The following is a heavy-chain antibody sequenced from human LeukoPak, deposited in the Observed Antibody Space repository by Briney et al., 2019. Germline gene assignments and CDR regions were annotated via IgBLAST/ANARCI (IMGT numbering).Heavy chain of an antibody. CDR3: ARRPRIAARSPWFDP. D-gene: IGHD6-6*01. CDR2: IYYSGST. V-gene: IGHV4-39*01. J-gene: IGHJ5*02. Sequence: SETLSLTCTVSGGSISSSSYYWGWIRQPPGKGLEWIGSIYYSGSTYYNPSLKSRVTISVDTSKNQFSLKLSSVTAADTAVYYCARRPRIAARSPWFDPWGQGTLVTVSS. CDR1: GGSISSSSYY.